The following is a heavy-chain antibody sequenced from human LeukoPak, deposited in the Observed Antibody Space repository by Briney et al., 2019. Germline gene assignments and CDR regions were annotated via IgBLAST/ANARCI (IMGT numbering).Heavy chain of an antibody. V-gene: IGHV3-64*01. J-gene: IGHJ4*02. CDR2: ISSNGGSI. D-gene: IGHD3-16*01. CDR3: ARDEVGGPLNY. Sequence: PGGSLRLSCAASGFTFSDYAMHWVRRAPGKELEYVSAISSNGGSIHYANSVKGRFTISRDNAKNSVYLQMNSLRGEDTAVYFCARDEVGGPLNYWGQGTLVIVSS. CDR1: GFTFSDYA.